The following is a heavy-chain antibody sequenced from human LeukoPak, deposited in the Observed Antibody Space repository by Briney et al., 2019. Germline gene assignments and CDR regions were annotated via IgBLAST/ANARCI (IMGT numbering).Heavy chain of an antibody. J-gene: IGHJ4*02. D-gene: IGHD3-22*01. CDR2: IGGSGGST. CDR1: GFTFSSYA. Sequence: GGSLRLSCAASGFTFSSYAMSWVRQAPGKGLEWVSAIGGSGGSTYYADSVKGWFTISRDNSKSTLYLQMNSLRAEDTAVYYCAKCDSSDTFDYWGQGTLVTVSS. V-gene: IGHV3-23*01. CDR3: AKCDSSDTFDY.